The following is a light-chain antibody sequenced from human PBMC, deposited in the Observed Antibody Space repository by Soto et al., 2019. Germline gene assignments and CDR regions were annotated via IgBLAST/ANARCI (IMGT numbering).Light chain of an antibody. V-gene: IGLV2-14*01. CDR2: EVS. CDR3: SSYTSSSTLV. J-gene: IGLJ2*01. Sequence: QSALTQPASVSGSPGQSITISCTGTSSDVGGYNFVCWYQQHPGKAPKLMIYEVSNRPSGVSNRCSGSKSGNTASLTISGLQSEDEADYFCSSYTSSSTLVFGGGTKVTVL. CDR1: SSDVGGYNF.